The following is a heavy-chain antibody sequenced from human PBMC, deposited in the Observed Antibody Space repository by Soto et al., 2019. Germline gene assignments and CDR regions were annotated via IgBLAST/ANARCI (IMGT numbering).Heavy chain of an antibody. CDR3: ARHEYSSSFYYYGMDV. Sequence: PGESLKISCKGSGYSFTSYWISWVRQMPGKGLEWMGRIDPSDSYTNYSPSFQGHVTISADKSISTAYQQWSSLRASDTAMYYCARHEYSSSFYYYGMDVWGQGTTVTVSS. CDR1: GYSFTSYW. J-gene: IGHJ6*02. V-gene: IGHV5-10-1*01. D-gene: IGHD6-6*01. CDR2: IDPSDSYT.